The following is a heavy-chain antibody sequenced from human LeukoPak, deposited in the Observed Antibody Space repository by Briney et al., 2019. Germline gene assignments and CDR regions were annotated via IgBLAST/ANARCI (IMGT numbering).Heavy chain of an antibody. J-gene: IGHJ5*02. CDR1: GVMFSSYS. CDR3: AKGGYSTWFDP. D-gene: IGHD5-12*01. CDR2: IRSNGRDT. V-gene: IGHV3-23*01. Sequence: GGSLRLSCAASGVMFSSYSMTWVRQAPGKGLEWVSNIRSNGRDTYYADSVKGRFTISRDNSKNTLYLEMNSLRAEDTAVYYCAKGGYSTWFDPWGQGTLVTVSS.